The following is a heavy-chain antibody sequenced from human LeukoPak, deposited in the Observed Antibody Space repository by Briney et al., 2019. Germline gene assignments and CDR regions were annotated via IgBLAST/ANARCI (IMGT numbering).Heavy chain of an antibody. CDR2: TTSDESNK. J-gene: IGHJ4*02. V-gene: IGHV3-30-3*01. CDR1: VFSFSSYA. Sequence: GRSLRLSCASSVFSFSSYAMHWVRQAAGKGLEWVAITTSDESNKHYADSVKGRFTISRDNSKNTLYLQMNSLRAEDTAVYYCARESGALRGYSFGLWGQGTLVTVSS. D-gene: IGHD5-18*01. CDR3: ARESGALRGYSFGL.